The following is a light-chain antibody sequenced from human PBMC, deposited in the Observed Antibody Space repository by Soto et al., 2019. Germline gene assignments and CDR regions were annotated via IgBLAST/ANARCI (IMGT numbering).Light chain of an antibody. CDR2: EVS. CDR3: SSYTGSSTLV. Sequence: QSVLTQPASMSGSPGQSITISCTGTSSDVGGYNYVSWYQQPPGKAPKLIIYEVSYRPSGVSNRFSGSKSGNTASLTISGLQADDEADYYCSSYTGSSTLVFGTGTKVTVL. V-gene: IGLV2-14*01. J-gene: IGLJ1*01. CDR1: SSDVGGYNY.